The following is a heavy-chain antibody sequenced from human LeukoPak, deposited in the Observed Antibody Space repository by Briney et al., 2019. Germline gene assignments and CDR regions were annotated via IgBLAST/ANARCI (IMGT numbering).Heavy chain of an antibody. CDR1: GYTFTGYY. CDR3: ARARSGLLRVVDY. CDR2: INPNSGGT. V-gene: IGHV1-2*02. Sequence: ASVKVSCKASGYTFTGYYMHWVRQAPGQGLEWMGWINPNSGGTNYAQKFQGRVTMTRATSISTAYMELSRLRSDDTAVYYCARARSGLLRVVDYWGQGTLVTVSS. D-gene: IGHD3-22*01. J-gene: IGHJ4*02.